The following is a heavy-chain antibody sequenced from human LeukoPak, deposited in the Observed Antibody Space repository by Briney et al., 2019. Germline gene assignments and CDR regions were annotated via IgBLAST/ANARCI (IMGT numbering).Heavy chain of an antibody. D-gene: IGHD3-10*01. CDR3: ARVTYGSGTYGAFDY. Sequence: GGSLRLSCAASGFTFSSYSMNWVRQAPGKGLEWVSSITRSNYIYYADSVKGRFTISRDNYKNTLYLQMNSLRAEDTAVYYCARVTYGSGTYGAFDYWGQGTLVTVSS. CDR1: GFTFSSYS. V-gene: IGHV3-21*04. CDR2: ITRSNYI. J-gene: IGHJ4*02.